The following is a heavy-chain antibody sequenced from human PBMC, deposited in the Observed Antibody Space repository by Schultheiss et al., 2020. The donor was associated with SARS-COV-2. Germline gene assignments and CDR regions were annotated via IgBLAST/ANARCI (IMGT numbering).Heavy chain of an antibody. CDR3: ARGSGGGYEFDY. Sequence: GGSLRLSCAASGFTFSSYAMSWVRQAPGKGLEWVSAISSSSSYIYYADSVKGRFTISRDNAKNSLYLQMNSLRAEDTAVYYCARGSGGGYEFDYWGQGTLVTVSS. D-gene: IGHD5-12*01. CDR2: ISSSSSYI. CDR1: GFTFSSYA. J-gene: IGHJ4*02. V-gene: IGHV3-21*01.